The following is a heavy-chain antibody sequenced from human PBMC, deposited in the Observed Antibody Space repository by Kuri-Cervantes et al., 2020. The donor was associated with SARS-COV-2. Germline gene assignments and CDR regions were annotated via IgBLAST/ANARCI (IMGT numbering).Heavy chain of an antibody. J-gene: IGHJ4*02. CDR2: ISSGSGGST. Sequence: GESLKISCVASGFTFSSYAMSWVRQAPGKGLEWVSGISSGSGGSTYYADSVKGRFTISRDNAKNMLFLQMNSLRAEDTAVYYCVRDGDHWNFDYWGQGTLVTVSS. CDR3: VRDGDHWNFDY. CDR1: GFTFSSYA. V-gene: IGHV3-23*01. D-gene: IGHD1-1*01.